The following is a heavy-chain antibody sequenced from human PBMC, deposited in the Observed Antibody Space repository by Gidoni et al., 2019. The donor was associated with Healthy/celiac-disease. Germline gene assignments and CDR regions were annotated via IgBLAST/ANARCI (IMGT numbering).Heavy chain of an antibody. Sequence: QVQLVQSGAEVKKPGASVKVSCKASGYTFTGYYMHWVRQAPGQGLEWMGWINPNSGGTNDAQKFQGRVTMTRDTSISTAYMELSRLRSDDTAVYYCARVGLGYCSGGSCYSYYYYGMDVWGQGTTVTVSS. CDR1: GYTFTGYY. J-gene: IGHJ6*02. V-gene: IGHV1-2*02. CDR2: INPNSGGT. CDR3: ARVGLGYCSGGSCYSYYYYGMDV. D-gene: IGHD2-15*01.